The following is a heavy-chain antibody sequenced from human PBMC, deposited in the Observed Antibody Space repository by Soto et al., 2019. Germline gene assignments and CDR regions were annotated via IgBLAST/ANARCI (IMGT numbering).Heavy chain of an antibody. V-gene: IGHV3-33*01. J-gene: IGHJ4*02. CDR1: GFTFSSYG. CDR3: ARDRDSSAWHDLDY. D-gene: IGHD6-19*01. CDR2: IWYDGSNK. Sequence: QVQLVESGGGVVQPGRSLRLSCAASGFTFSSYGMHWVRQAPGKGLEWVAVIWYDGSNKYYADSVKGRFTISRDNSKNTLYLQMNSLRDDDAAVYYCARDRDSSAWHDLDYWGQGTLVTVSS.